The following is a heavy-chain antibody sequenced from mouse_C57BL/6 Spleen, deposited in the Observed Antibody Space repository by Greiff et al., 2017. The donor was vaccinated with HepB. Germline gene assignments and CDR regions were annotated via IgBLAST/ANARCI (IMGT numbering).Heavy chain of an antibody. V-gene: IGHV1-4*01. CDR1: GYTFTSYT. D-gene: IGHD2-2*01. Sequence: QVQLKQSGAELARPGASVKMSCKASGYTFTSYTMHWVKQRPGQGLEWIGYINPSSGYTKYNQKFKDKATLTADKSSSTAYMQLSSLTSEDSAVYYCARRGYDDYYAMDYWGQGTSVTVSS. CDR2: INPSSGYT. CDR3: ARRGYDDYYAMDY. J-gene: IGHJ4*01.